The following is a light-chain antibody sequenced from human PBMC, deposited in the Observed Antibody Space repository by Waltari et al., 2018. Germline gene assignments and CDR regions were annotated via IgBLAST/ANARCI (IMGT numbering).Light chain of an antibody. V-gene: IGKV3-15*01. CDR3: QQYNHWPPIT. Sequence: EILMTQSPVTVSVSPGERATLSCRASQSITSNLAWYQQKPGQALRLLIYDASTRAPSTPARFRGSGSGTEFTLTISSLQSEDYAVYYCQQYNHWPPITFGQGTRLEIK. J-gene: IGKJ5*01. CDR1: QSITSN. CDR2: DAS.